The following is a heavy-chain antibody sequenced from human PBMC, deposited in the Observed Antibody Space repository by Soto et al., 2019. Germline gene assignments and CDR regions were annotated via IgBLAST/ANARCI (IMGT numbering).Heavy chain of an antibody. Sequence: GSLRLSCAASGFTFSSYSMNWVRQAPGKGLEWVSSISSSSSYIYYADSVKGRFTISRDNAKSSLYLQMNSLRAEDTAVYYCARERGVGYCSSTSCYATREYYYYYMDVWGKGTTVTVSS. J-gene: IGHJ6*03. CDR2: ISSSSSYI. CDR1: GFTFSSYS. V-gene: IGHV3-21*01. CDR3: ARERGVGYCSSTSCYATREYYYYYMDV. D-gene: IGHD2-2*01.